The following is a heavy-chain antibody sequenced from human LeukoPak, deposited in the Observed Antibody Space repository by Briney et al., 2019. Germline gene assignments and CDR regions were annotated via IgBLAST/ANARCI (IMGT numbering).Heavy chain of an antibody. D-gene: IGHD3-3*01. CDR2: ISGSGGST. J-gene: IGHJ4*02. Sequence: AGGSLRLSCAASGFTFSSYAMNWVRQAPGKGLEWVSAISGSGGSTYYADSVKGRFTISRDNSKNTLYLQMNSLRAEDTAVYYCARSVIFWSGYFGYYFDYWGQGTLVTVSS. CDR3: ARSVIFWSGYFGYYFDY. CDR1: GFTFSSYA. V-gene: IGHV3-23*01.